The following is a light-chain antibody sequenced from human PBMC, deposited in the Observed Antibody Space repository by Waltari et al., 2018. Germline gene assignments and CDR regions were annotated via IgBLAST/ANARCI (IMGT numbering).Light chain of an antibody. CDR1: SSNIGRYN. Sequence: QSVPTQPPSASGAPGQSVTISCSGSSSNIGRYNVYWYQQLPGTAPKLLLYYSNRRPPGVLYRFSGFKSGTSAALAITGLRSDEEADYYCAAWDDSLSSVLFGGGTRLTV. J-gene: IGLJ2*01. V-gene: IGLV1-47*02. CDR3: AAWDDSLSSVL. CDR2: YSN.